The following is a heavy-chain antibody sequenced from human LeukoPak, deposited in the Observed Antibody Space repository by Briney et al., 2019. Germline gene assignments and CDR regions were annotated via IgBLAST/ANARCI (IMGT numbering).Heavy chain of an antibody. CDR3: ARGGDIVVVPAAASEGAFDI. J-gene: IGHJ3*02. Sequence: SETLSLTCTVSGGSISSSSYYWGWIRQPPGKGLEWIGSIYYSGSTYYNPSLKSRVTISVDTSKNQFSLKLSSVTAADTAVYYGARGGDIVVVPAAASEGAFDIWGQGTMVTVSP. CDR1: GGSISSSSYY. D-gene: IGHD2-2*01. V-gene: IGHV4-39*07. CDR2: IYYSGST.